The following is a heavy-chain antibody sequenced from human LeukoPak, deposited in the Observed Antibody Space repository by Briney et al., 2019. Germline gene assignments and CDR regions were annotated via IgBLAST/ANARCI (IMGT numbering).Heavy chain of an antibody. CDR3: ASLLNSYGQYYFDY. J-gene: IGHJ4*02. Sequence: SETLSLTCTVSGGSISSSSYYWGWIRQPPGKGQEWIGSIYYSGSTYYNPSLKSRVTISVDTSKNQFSLKLSSVTAADTAVYYCASLLNSYGQYYFDYWGQGTLVTVSS. CDR1: GGSISSSSYY. CDR2: IYYSGST. D-gene: IGHD5-18*01. V-gene: IGHV4-39*01.